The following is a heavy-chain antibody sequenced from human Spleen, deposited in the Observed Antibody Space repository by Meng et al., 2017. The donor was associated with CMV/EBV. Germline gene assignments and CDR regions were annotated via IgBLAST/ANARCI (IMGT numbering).Heavy chain of an antibody. CDR3: ARGWSPNYSAWREGWFDP. D-gene: IGHD5-18*01. V-gene: IGHV3-74*01. CDR2: INSDGSST. J-gene: IGHJ5*02. CDR1: GFSLSDFY. Sequence: GESLKISCIASGFSLSDFYIHWVRQAPGKGLVWVSRINSDGSSTIYADSVRGRFTISRDNAKNSLYLQMSSLRAEDTAVYYCARGWSPNYSAWREGWFDPWGQGTLVTVSS.